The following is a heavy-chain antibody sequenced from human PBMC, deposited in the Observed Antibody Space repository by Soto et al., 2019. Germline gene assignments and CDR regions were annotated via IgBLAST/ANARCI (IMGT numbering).Heavy chain of an antibody. J-gene: IGHJ4*02. Sequence: GGSLRLSYAASGFTFSSYAMHWVRQAPGKGLEWVAVISYDGSNKYYADSVKGRFTISRDNSKNTLYLQMNSLRAEDTAVYYCARHQLPTFEGSPDYWGQGTLVTVSS. CDR2: ISYDGSNK. V-gene: IGHV3-30-3*01. CDR1: GFTFSSYA. D-gene: IGHD3-9*01. CDR3: ARHQLPTFEGSPDY.